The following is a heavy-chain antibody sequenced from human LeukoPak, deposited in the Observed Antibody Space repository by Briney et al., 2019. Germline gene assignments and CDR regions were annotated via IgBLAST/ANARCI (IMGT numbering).Heavy chain of an antibody. CDR3: AKSSGTNYYYYGMDV. J-gene: IGHJ6*02. CDR1: GFTFDDYA. Sequence: GGSLRLSCAASGFTFDDYAMHWVRQAPGKGLEWVSGISWNSGSIGCADSVKGRFTISRDNAKNSLYLQMNSLRAEDTALYYCAKSSGTNYYYYGMDVWGQGTTVTVSS. V-gene: IGHV3-9*01. CDR2: ISWNSGSI.